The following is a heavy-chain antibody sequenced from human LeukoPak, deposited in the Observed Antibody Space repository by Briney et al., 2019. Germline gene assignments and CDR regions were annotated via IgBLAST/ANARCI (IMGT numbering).Heavy chain of an antibody. J-gene: IGHJ2*01. CDR2: IYPGDSDT. V-gene: IGHV5-51*01. D-gene: IGHD3-22*01. CDR3: ARHYDSSGYYPGLGYFDL. CDR1: GYTFTSYW. Sequence: GESLKISCKASGYTFTSYWIAWVRQMPGQGLEWMGIIYPGDSDTRYSPSFQGQVTISADKSISTAYLQWSRLKASDTAMYYCARHYDSSGYYPGLGYFDLWGRGTLVTVSS.